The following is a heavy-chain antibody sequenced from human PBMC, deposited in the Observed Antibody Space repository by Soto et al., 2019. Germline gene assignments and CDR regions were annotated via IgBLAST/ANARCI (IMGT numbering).Heavy chain of an antibody. V-gene: IGHV3-30-3*01. D-gene: IGHD2-2*01. J-gene: IGHJ6*02. CDR1: GFTFSSYA. CDR3: ARDIVVVPAAMPYYYYGMDV. CDR2: ISYDGSNK. Sequence: GGSLRLSCAASGFTFSSYAMHWFRQAPGKGLEWVAVISYDGSNKYYADSVKGRFTISRDNSKNTLYLQMNSLRAEDTAVYYCARDIVVVPAAMPYYYYGMDVWGQGTTVTVSS.